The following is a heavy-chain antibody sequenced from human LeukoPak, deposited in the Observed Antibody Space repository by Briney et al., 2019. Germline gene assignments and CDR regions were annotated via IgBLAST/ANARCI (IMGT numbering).Heavy chain of an antibody. CDR1: GFTFSSYS. V-gene: IGHV3-21*01. D-gene: IGHD3-9*01. CDR2: ISSSSSYI. CDR3: ARDRDYDILTGYYYNWFDP. J-gene: IGHJ5*02. Sequence: GGSLRLSCAASGFTFSSYSMNWVRQAPGKGLEWVSSISSSSSYIYYADSVKGRFTISRDNAKNSLYLQMNSLRAEDTAVYYCARDRDYDILTGYYYNWFDPWGQGTLVTASS.